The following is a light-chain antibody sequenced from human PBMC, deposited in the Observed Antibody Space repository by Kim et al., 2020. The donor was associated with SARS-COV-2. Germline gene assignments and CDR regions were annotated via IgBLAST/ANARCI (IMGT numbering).Light chain of an antibody. V-gene: IGLV1-44*01. Sequence: GQMVTISCSGSSSNIGSNTLNWYQQLPGTAPNLLIYSNNQRPSGVPDRFSGSKSGTLASLAISGLRSEDVADYYCAAWDDSLNGVVFGGVTQLTVL. J-gene: IGLJ2*01. CDR3: AAWDDSLNGVV. CDR2: SNN. CDR1: SSNIGSNT.